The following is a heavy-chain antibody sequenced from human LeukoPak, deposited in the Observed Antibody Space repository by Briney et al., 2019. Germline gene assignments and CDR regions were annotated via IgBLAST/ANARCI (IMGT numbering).Heavy chain of an antibody. D-gene: IGHD5-24*01. CDR2: IKNDGAVK. J-gene: IGHJ4*02. CDR1: GFTFSYHW. CDR3: AKLDGYFDY. Sequence: GGSLRLSCAASGFTFSYHWMTWVRQAPGKGLEWVANIKNDGAVKNYVDSVKGQFTISRDNAENSLYLQMNSLRAEDTAVYYCAKLDGYFDYWGQGTLVTVSS. V-gene: IGHV3-7*01.